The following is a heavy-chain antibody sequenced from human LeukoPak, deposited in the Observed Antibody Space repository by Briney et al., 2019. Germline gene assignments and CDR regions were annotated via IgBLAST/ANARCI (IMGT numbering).Heavy chain of an antibody. V-gene: IGHV3-23*01. J-gene: IGHJ3*02. D-gene: IGHD2-15*01. Sequence: ETLSLTCAVYGGSFSDYYWSWIRQPPGKGLEWVSTISSDGDTAYYADSVKGRFTISRDNSRNTLYLQMNSLRAEDAAVYSCAKDRVAAATGDEFDIWGQGTMVTVSS. CDR3: AKDRVAAATGDEFDI. CDR1: GGSFSDYY. CDR2: ISSDGDTA.